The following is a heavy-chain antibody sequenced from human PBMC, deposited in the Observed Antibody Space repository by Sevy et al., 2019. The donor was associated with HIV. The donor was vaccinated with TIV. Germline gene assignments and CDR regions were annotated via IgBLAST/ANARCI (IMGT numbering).Heavy chain of an antibody. J-gene: IGHJ4*02. CDR1: GYTFTSYS. Sequence: ASVNVSCKASGYTFTSYSIHWVRQAPGQGLDWRGIINPSGGSTTYAKKFQGRVTLTRDKSTSTVFLELSSLRSDDTAVYYCAIPGFSGYDGVDQWGQGTLVTVSS. CDR3: AIPGFSGYDGVDQ. V-gene: IGHV1-46*01. D-gene: IGHD5-12*01. CDR2: INPSGGST.